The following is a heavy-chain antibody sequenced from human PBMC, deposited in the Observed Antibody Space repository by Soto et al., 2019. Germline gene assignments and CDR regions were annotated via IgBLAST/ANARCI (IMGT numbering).Heavy chain of an antibody. CDR2: ISAYNGNT. CDR1: GYTFTSYG. J-gene: IGHJ5*02. D-gene: IGHD2-8*01. Sequence: ASVKVSCKAPGYTFTSYGISWVRQAPGQGLEWMGWISAYNGNTNYAQKLQGRVTMTTDTSTSTAYMELRSLRSDDTAVYYCARGNVLMVYAMSASWFDPWGQGTLVTVSS. V-gene: IGHV1-18*01. CDR3: ARGNVLMVYAMSASWFDP.